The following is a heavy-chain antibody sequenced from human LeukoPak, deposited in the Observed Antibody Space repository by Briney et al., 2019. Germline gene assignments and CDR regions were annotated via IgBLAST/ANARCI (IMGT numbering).Heavy chain of an antibody. Sequence: SVKVSCKASGGTFSSYAISWERQAPGQGLEWMGGTIPIFGTANYAQKFQGRVTITADESTSTAYMELSSLRSEDTAVYYCARGDRIGRHRVTGGAFDYWGQGTLVTVSS. CDR3: ARGDRIGRHRVTGGAFDY. D-gene: IGHD1-26*01. CDR2: TIPIFGTA. J-gene: IGHJ4*02. CDR1: GGTFSSYA. V-gene: IGHV1-69*13.